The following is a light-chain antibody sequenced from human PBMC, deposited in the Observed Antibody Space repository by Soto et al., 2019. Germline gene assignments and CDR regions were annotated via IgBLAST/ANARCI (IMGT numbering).Light chain of an antibody. Sequence: EIVLTQSPGTLSLSPGERATLSCRASQSLSSGYLAWYQQKPGQAPRLLIYDASYRATGIPARFSGSGSGTDFTLTISSLEPEDFAVYYCQQRSDWPSFGQGTRLEIK. V-gene: IGKV3-11*01. CDR1: QSLSSGY. J-gene: IGKJ5*01. CDR3: QQRSDWPS. CDR2: DAS.